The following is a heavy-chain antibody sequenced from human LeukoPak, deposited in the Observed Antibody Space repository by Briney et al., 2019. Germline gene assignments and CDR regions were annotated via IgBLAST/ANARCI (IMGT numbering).Heavy chain of an antibody. CDR2: INHSGST. D-gene: IGHD3-3*01. CDR3: ARLGGRGTIFGVVIGWFDP. CDR1: GGSFSGYY. J-gene: IGHJ5*02. V-gene: IGHV4-34*01. Sequence: PSETLSLTCAVYGGSFSGYYWSWIRQPPGKGLEWIGEINHSGSTNYNPSLKSRVTISVDTSKNQFSLKLSSVTAADTAVYYCARLGGRGTIFGVVIGWFDPWGQGTLVTVSS.